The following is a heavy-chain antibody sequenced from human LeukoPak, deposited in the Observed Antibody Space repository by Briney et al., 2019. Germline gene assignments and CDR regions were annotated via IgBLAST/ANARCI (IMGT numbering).Heavy chain of an antibody. V-gene: IGHV3-30*02. D-gene: IGHD1-26*01. J-gene: IGHJ3*02. Sequence: PGGSLRLSCAASGFTFSSYAMSWVRQAPGKGLEWVAFIRYDGSNKYYADSVKGRFTISRDNSKNTLYLQMNSLRAEDTAVYYCAKDGTSLVAFDIWGQGTMVTVSS. CDR1: GFTFSSYA. CDR3: AKDGTSLVAFDI. CDR2: IRYDGSNK.